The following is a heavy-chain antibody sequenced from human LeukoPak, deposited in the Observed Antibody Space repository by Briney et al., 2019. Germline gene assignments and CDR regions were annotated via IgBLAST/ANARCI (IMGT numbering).Heavy chain of an antibody. CDR1: GFNFRNYG. D-gene: IGHD3-16*01. V-gene: IGHV3-30*03. J-gene: IGHJ3*02. CDR3: ARARGTRDGPFDI. Sequence: GGSLRLSCGGSGFNFRNYGMHWVRQAPGKGLERVAVISYDGRQQNYVDSVQGRLTISRDDSRNTLYLQMNSLRTEDTAVYYCARARGTRDGPFDICGHGTMVTVSS. CDR2: ISYDGRQQ.